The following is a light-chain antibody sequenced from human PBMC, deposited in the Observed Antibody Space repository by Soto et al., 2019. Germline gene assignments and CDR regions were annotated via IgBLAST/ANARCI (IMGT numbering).Light chain of an antibody. Sequence: DIVMTQSPDSLAVSLGERATINCKSSQSVLSSSNNKNYLAWYQQKPGQPPKLLIYWASTRESGVPDRFSGSGSGTDFTLTISSLQVEDVAVYYCQQYYTAPLTFGPGTKLDIK. J-gene: IGKJ3*01. CDR2: WAS. CDR1: QSVLSSSNNKNY. V-gene: IGKV4-1*01. CDR3: QQYYTAPLT.